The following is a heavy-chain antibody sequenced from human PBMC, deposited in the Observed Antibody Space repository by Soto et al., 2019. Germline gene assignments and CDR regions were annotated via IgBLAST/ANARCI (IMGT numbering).Heavy chain of an antibody. D-gene: IGHD4-17*01. CDR1: GFTFSSYA. CDR2: ISGSGDST. V-gene: IGHV3-23*01. J-gene: IGHJ6*02. Sequence: EVQVLESGGGLVQPGGSLRLSCAASGFTFSSYAMSWVRQAPGKGLEWVSAISGSGDSTRYADSVQGRFTISRDTSKDTLYLRMNSLRAKDTAVYYCAKFYYGDYSYYYYGMDVWGQGPTVTVSS. CDR3: AKFYYGDYSYYYYGMDV.